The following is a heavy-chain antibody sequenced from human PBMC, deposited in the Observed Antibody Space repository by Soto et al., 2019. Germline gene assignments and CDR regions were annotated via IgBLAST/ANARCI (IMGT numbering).Heavy chain of an antibody. Sequence: GGSLRLSCAASGFTFSNAWMSWVRQAPGKGLEWVGRIKSKTDGGTTDYAAPVKGRFTISRDDSKNTLYLQMNSLKTEDTAVYYCTTEVGRRTGGWYYFDYWGQGTLVTVSS. J-gene: IGHJ4*02. D-gene: IGHD5-12*01. CDR3: TTEVGRRTGGWYYFDY. CDR1: GFTFSNAW. CDR2: IKSKTDGGTT. V-gene: IGHV3-15*01.